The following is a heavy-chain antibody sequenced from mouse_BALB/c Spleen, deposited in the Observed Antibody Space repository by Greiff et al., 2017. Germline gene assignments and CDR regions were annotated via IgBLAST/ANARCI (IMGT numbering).Heavy chain of an antibody. Sequence: EVKLVESGGGLVQPGGSLKLSCAASGFTFSSYTMSWVRQTPEKRLEWVAYISNGGGSTYYPDTVKGRFTISRDNAKNTLYLQMSSLKSEDTDMYYCARHLDWYFDVWGAGTTVTVSS. CDR3: ARHLDWYFDV. J-gene: IGHJ1*01. V-gene: IGHV5-12-2*01. CDR1: GFTFSSYT. CDR2: ISNGGGST.